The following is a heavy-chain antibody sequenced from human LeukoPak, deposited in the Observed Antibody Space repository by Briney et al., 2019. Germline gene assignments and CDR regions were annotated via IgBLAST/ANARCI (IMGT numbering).Heavy chain of an antibody. J-gene: IGHJ4*02. Sequence: PGGSLRLSCAASGFTFSSYTMHWVRQAPGKGLEWVAVISYDGSNKYYPDSLKGRFTISRDNSKNTVYLQMNSLRAEDTAVYYCAKDVGVTTVTTGGYWGQGTLVTVSS. CDR1: GFTFSSYT. CDR3: AKDVGVTTVTTGGY. CDR2: ISYDGSNK. V-gene: IGHV3-30-3*01. D-gene: IGHD4-17*01.